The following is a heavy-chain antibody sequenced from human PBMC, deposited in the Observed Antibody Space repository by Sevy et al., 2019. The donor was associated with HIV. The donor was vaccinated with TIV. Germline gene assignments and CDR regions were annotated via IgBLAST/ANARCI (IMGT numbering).Heavy chain of an antibody. Sequence: ASVKVSCKTSGYNVNTYYIHWVRQALGQRLEWMGVVNLSGGSTFYAQQFQGRVTMTRDTSTTTVNMELSSLRSEDTAVYFCARGDGTVRCFDYWGQGTLVTVSS. J-gene: IGHJ4*02. D-gene: IGHD6-13*01. CDR2: VNLSGGST. CDR3: ARGDGTVRCFDY. CDR1: GYNVNTYY. V-gene: IGHV1-46*02.